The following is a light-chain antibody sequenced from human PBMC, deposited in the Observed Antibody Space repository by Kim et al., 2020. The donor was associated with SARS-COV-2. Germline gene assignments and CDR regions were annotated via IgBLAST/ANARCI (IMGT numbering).Light chain of an antibody. J-gene: IGKJ2*01. CDR2: DAS. CDR3: QQYESLPYT. Sequence: IQMTQSPSSRSVSVGDRVTFTCQASQDIRDRLDWYQQKPGKAPKVLTYDASNLATGVPSRFSATGSGTDFTFTINSLQPEDIATYFCQQYESLPYTCGQGTKLEI. V-gene: IGKV1-33*01. CDR1: QDIRDR.